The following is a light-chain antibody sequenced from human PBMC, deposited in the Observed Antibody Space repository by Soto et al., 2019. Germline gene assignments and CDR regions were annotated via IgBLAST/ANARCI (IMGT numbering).Light chain of an antibody. Sequence: EIVLTQSPGTLSLSQGERATLSCRASQSVSSSYLAWYQQKPGQAPRLLIYGASSRATGIPDRFSGSGSGTDFTLTISRLEPEDFAVYYCQQYGSSPLTFGGGTNVEIK. V-gene: IGKV3-20*01. CDR2: GAS. CDR1: QSVSSSY. J-gene: IGKJ4*01. CDR3: QQYGSSPLT.